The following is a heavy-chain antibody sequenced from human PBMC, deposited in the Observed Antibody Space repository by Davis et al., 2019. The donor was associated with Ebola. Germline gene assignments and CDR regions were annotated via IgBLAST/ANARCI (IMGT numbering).Heavy chain of an antibody. V-gene: IGHV4-34*01. CDR1: GASFSGYY. J-gene: IGHJ6*04. CDR3: VRFAVAQRAGMDV. CDR2: INQSGST. Sequence: MPSETLSLTCAVHGASFSGYYWRWIRQPPGKGLEWIGEINQSGSTNYNPSLKSRVTISLDTSKNQFSLKLNSVTAADTAVYYCVRFAVAQRAGMDVWGKGTTVTVSS. D-gene: IGHD6-19*01.